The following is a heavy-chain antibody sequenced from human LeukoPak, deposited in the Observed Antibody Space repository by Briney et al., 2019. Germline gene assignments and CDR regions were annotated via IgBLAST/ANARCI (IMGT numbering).Heavy chain of an antibody. J-gene: IGHJ4*02. Sequence: GGSLRLSCAASGFTFSSYWMHWVRQAPEKGLVWVSGINSDGSSTSYADSVKGRFTISRDNAKNTLYLQMNSLRAEDTAVYYCARDRWHDGFDYWGQGTLVTVYS. V-gene: IGHV3-74*01. CDR2: INSDGSST. CDR3: ARDRWHDGFDY. D-gene: IGHD1-1*01. CDR1: GFTFSSYW.